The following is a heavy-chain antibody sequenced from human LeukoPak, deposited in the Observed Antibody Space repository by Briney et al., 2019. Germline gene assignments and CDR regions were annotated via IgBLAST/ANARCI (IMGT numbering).Heavy chain of an antibody. J-gene: IGHJ4*02. D-gene: IGHD5-18*01. CDR2: IYYSGST. CDR1: GGSISSYY. V-gene: IGHV4-59*01. CDR3: ARVSDDTAMVTAADY. Sequence: SETLSLTCTVPGGSISSYYWSWIRQPPGKGLEWIGYIYYSGSTNYNPSLKSRVTISVDTSKNQFSLKLSSVTAADTAVYYCARVSDDTAMVTAADYWGQGTLVTVSS.